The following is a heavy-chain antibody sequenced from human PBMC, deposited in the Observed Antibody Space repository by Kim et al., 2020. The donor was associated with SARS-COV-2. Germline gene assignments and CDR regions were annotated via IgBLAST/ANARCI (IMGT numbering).Heavy chain of an antibody. J-gene: IGHJ3*02. D-gene: IGHD3-3*01. CDR2: ISAYNGNT. CDR3: ARAVEWKSYYDFWSGYYSNAFDI. CDR1: GYTFTSYG. Sequence: ASVKVSCKASGYTFTSYGISWVRQAPGQGLEWMGWISAYNGNTNYAQKLQGRVTMTTDTSTSTAYMELRSLRSDDTAVYYCARAVEWKSYYDFWSGYYSNAFDIWGQGTMVTVSS. V-gene: IGHV1-18*01.